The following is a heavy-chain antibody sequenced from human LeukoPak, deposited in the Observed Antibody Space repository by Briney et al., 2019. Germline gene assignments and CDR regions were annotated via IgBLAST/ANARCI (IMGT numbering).Heavy chain of an antibody. CDR1: GFTFSSCG. CDR3: AKTEPGYSSGWYLYYYYMDV. CDR2: IRYDGSNK. J-gene: IGHJ6*03. D-gene: IGHD6-19*01. Sequence: GGSLRLSCAASGFTFSSCGMHWVRQAPGKGLEWVAFIRYDGSNKYYADSVKGRFTISRDNSKNTLYLQMNSLRAEDTAVYYCAKTEPGYSSGWYLYYYYMDVWGKGTTVTISS. V-gene: IGHV3-30*02.